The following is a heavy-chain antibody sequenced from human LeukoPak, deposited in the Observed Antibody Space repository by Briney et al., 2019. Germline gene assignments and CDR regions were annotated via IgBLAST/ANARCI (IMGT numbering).Heavy chain of an antibody. CDR1: GFTFSNAW. V-gene: IGHV3-15*01. D-gene: IGHD5-12*01. CDR2: IKSKIDGGTI. J-gene: IGHJ4*02. Sequence: GGPLRLSCAASGFTFSNAWMSWVRQAPGKGLEWVGRIKSKIDGGTIDYAAPVKGRFIVSRDDSEDTLYLEMNSLKTEDTAVYYCTSGTGYTDHDYWGQGTLVTVSS. CDR3: TSGTGYTDHDY.